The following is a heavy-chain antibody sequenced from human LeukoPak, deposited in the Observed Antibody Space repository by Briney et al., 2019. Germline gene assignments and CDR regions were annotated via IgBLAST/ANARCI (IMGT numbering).Heavy chain of an antibody. J-gene: IGHJ6*04. D-gene: IGHD3-10*01. CDR1: GFTFSSYS. CDR3: ARDPYGSGSYSFAYYYYYYGMDV. Sequence: GGSLRLSCAASGFTFSSYSMNWVRQAPGKGLEWVSSISSSSSYIYYADSVKGRFTISRDNAKNSLYLQMNNLRAEDTAVYYCARDPYGSGSYSFAYYYYYYGMDVWGKGTTVTVSS. CDR2: ISSSSSYI. V-gene: IGHV3-21*01.